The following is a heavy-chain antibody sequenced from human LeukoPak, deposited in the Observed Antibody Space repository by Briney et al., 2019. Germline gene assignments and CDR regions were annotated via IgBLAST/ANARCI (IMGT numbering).Heavy chain of an antibody. V-gene: IGHV4-39*01. CDR2: IYYSGST. CDR1: GGSITSSTYY. J-gene: IGHJ4*02. Sequence: PSETLSLTCTSSGGSITSSTYYWGWIRQPPGKGLEWIGSIYYSGSTYYNPSLKSRVTVSVDTSKKQFSLKPSSVTAADTAVYYCARHSTQWELRSNFDYWGQGTLVTVSS. D-gene: IGHD1-26*01. CDR3: ARHSTQWELRSNFDY.